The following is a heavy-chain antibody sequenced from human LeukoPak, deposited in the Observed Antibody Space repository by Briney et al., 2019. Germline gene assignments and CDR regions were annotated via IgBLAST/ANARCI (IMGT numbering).Heavy chain of an antibody. J-gene: IGHJ4*02. Sequence: GGSLRLSCTASGFTFNIFGMYWVRHAPGKGLEWVAFIRNDGTHEKYGDSVKGRFTISRDNSKNTLYPLMNSLRGEDTAIYYCAKDPENSAYANGSFDYWGQETLVSVSP. V-gene: IGHV3-30*02. D-gene: IGHD3-22*01. CDR3: AKDPENSAYANGSFDY. CDR1: GFTFNIFG. CDR2: IRNDGTHE.